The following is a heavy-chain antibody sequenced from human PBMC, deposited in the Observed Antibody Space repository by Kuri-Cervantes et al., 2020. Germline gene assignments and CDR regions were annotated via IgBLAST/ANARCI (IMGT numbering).Heavy chain of an antibody. D-gene: IGHD4-23*01. J-gene: IGHJ4*02. CDR1: GFTFSDYY. CDR3: ARDGSTVVRGLDY. Sequence: GESLKISCAASGFTFSDYYMSWIRQAPGKGLEWVSYTSSSGSAIYYADSVKGRFTISRDNAKNSLYLQMNSLRAEDTAVYYCARDGSTVVRGLDYWGQGTLVTVSS. V-gene: IGHV3-11*01. CDR2: TSSSGSAI.